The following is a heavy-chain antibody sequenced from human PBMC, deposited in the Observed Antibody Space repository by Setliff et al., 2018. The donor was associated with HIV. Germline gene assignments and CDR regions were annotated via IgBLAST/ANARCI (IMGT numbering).Heavy chain of an antibody. D-gene: IGHD6-19*01. Sequence: PGGSLRLSCAASGFTFDDFGMTWVRQRPGKGLEWVSGINWNGAITDYADSVKGRFTISRDNAKNSLHLQMNSLRAEDAASYYCVKDGSVSGRNYYYMDVWGKGTTVTVSS. CDR3: VKDGSVSGRNYYYMDV. CDR2: INWNGAIT. CDR1: GFTFDDFG. J-gene: IGHJ6*03. V-gene: IGHV3-20*04.